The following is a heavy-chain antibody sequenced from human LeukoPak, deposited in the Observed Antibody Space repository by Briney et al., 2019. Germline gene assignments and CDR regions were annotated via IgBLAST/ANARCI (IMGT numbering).Heavy chain of an antibody. CDR2: IYHSGST. J-gene: IGHJ4*02. D-gene: IGHD3-10*01. Sequence: PSETLSLTCAVSGYFISSGYYWGWIRQPPEKGLEWIGSIYHSGSTYYNPSLKSRVTISMDTSKNQFALKLTSVSAADTAVYYCARGPRRIRVSDYWGQGTLVTVSS. V-gene: IGHV4-38-2*01. CDR3: ARGPRRIRVSDY. CDR1: GYFISSGYY.